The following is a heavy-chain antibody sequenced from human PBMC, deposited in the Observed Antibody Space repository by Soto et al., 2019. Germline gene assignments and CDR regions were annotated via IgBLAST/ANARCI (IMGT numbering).Heavy chain of an antibody. J-gene: IGHJ6*02. Sequence: DVQLVESGGGVVQPGGSLRLSCAASGLSFNIYWMHWVRQVPGKGLVWLARINSDGSHTIYVDSVKGRVTNSRDNAKNTVFLQMDSLRDEDTGVYYCAGGMAGLDVWGQGTTVTVSS. CDR1: GLSFNIYW. CDR2: INSDGSHT. V-gene: IGHV3-74*01. CDR3: AGGMAGLDV.